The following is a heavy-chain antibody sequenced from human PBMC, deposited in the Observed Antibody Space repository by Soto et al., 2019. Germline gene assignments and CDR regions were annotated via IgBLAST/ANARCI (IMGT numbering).Heavy chain of an antibody. CDR3: VYSSGYSWAFDI. V-gene: IGHV2-5*02. D-gene: IGHD3-22*01. CDR1: GFSLTTSGVV. Sequence: QITLKESGPTLVKPTQTLTLTCTFSGFSLTTSGVVVGWIRQPPGKDLEWLALIYWDDDKRYSPSLKSRLTISTDTAKNQVFLTMTNMDPVDTATYYCVYSSGYSWAFDIWGQVTVVIVSS. J-gene: IGHJ3*02. CDR2: IYWDDDK.